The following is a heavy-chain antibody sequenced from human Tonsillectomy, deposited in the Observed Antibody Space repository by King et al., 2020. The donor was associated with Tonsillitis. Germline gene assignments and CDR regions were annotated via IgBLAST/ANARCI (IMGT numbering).Heavy chain of an antibody. D-gene: IGHD1-26*01. J-gene: IGHJ4*02. V-gene: IGHV4-39*01. Sequence: QLQESGPGLVKPSETLSLTCSVSDDSVSSNYYYWGWIRQPPGKGLEWIGSISYSGSTDYNPSLKGRVSKSVDTSKNQFSLQLSSVTAADTAVYYCARRTDLLSFDYWGQGTLVTVSS. CDR1: DDSVSSNYYY. CDR3: ARRTDLLSFDY. CDR2: ISYSGST.